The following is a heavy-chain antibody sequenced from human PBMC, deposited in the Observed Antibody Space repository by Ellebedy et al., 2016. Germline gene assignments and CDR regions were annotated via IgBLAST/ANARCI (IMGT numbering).Heavy chain of an antibody. CDR2: IYYSGST. Sequence: SETLSLTXTVSGCSISSYYWSWIRQPPGKGLEWIGYIYYSGSTNYNPSLKSRVTISVDTSKNQFSLKLSSVTAADTAVYYCARDPYGITISGAFDIWGQGTMVTVSS. CDR3: ARDPYGITISGAFDI. V-gene: IGHV4-59*01. J-gene: IGHJ3*02. D-gene: IGHD4-17*01. CDR1: GCSISSYY.